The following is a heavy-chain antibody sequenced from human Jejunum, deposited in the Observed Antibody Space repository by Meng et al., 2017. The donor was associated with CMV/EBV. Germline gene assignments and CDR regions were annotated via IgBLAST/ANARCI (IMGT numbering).Heavy chain of an antibody. CDR1: GTLKRYA. V-gene: IGHV1-69*10. CDR3: ARDSVAASFSAEYFQH. D-gene: IGHD2-15*01. Sequence: GTLKRYAIAWLRQAPGQGLEWMGGIIPVTDIVNYAQEFQGRLTITADKSTDTAYVELTSLTSDDTAVYYCARDSVAASFSAEYFQHWGQGTLVTVSS. J-gene: IGHJ1*01. CDR2: IIPVTDIV.